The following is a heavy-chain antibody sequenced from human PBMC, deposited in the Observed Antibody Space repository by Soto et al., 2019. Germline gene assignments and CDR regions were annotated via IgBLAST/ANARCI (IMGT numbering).Heavy chain of an antibody. Sequence: SETLSLTCTVSGGSISSYYWSWIRQPPGKGLEWIGYIYYSGSTNYNPSLKSRVTISVDTSKNQFSLKLSSVTAADTAVYYCARIRRGPIAAHYFDYWGQGTLVTVSS. CDR1: GGSISSYY. D-gene: IGHD6-6*01. V-gene: IGHV4-59*08. CDR2: IYYSGST. J-gene: IGHJ4*02. CDR3: ARIRRGPIAAHYFDY.